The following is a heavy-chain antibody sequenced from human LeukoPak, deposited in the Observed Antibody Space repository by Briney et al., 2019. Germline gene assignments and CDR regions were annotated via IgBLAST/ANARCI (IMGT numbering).Heavy chain of an antibody. J-gene: IGHJ4*02. CDR2: ISGSGSTI. V-gene: IGHV3-48*03. Sequence: GGSLRLSCAASGFSFSTYEMNCVRQAPGKGLEWVSYISGSGSTIYYADSVKGRFTISRDNAKNSLYLQMNSLRAEDTAVYYCARDLRCGGDCPGYWGQGTLVTVSS. D-gene: IGHD2-21*02. CDR3: ARDLRCGGDCPGY. CDR1: GFSFSTYE.